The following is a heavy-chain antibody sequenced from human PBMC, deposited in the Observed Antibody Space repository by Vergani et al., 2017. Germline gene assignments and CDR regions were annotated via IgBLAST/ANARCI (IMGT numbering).Heavy chain of an antibody. CDR2: ISSSSSYT. J-gene: IGHJ6*02. D-gene: IGHD1-1*01. V-gene: IGHV3-11*05. CDR3: ARDGITTRQKYYYYYYGMDV. CDR1: GFTFSDYY. Sequence: QVQLVESGGGLVKPGGSLRLSCAASGFTFSDYYMSWIRQAPGKGLEWVSYISSSSSYTNYADSVKGRFTISRDNAKNSRYLQMNSLRAEDTAVYYCARDGITTRQKYYYYYYGMDVWGQGTTVTGSS.